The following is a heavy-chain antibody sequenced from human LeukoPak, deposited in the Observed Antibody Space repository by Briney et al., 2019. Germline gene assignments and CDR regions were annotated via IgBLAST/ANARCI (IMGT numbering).Heavy chain of an antibody. D-gene: IGHD1-26*01. J-gene: IGHJ4*02. CDR3: ARDLVGATRGSYYFDY. V-gene: IGHV3-21*01. CDR1: GFTFSSYS. Sequence: GGSLRLSCAASGFTFSSYSMIWVRQAPGKGLEWVSSISSSSSYIYYADSVKGRFTISRDNAKNSLYLQMNSLRAADTAVYYCARDLVGATRGSYYFDYWGQGTLVTVSS. CDR2: ISSSSSYI.